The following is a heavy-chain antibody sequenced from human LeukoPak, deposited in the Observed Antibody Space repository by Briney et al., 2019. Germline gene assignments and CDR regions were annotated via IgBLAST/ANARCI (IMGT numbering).Heavy chain of an antibody. CDR2: ISSSSSTI. CDR3: ARDCSGGSCYSGWGYYYGLDV. J-gene: IGHJ6*02. V-gene: IGHV3-48*04. D-gene: IGHD2-15*01. CDR1: GFTFSSYS. Sequence: PGGSLRLSCAASGFTFSSYSMNWVRQAPGKGLEWVSYISSSSSTIYYADSVKGRFTISRDNAKNSLYLQMSSLRAEDTAVYYCARDCSGGSCYSGWGYYYGLDVWGQGTTVTVSS.